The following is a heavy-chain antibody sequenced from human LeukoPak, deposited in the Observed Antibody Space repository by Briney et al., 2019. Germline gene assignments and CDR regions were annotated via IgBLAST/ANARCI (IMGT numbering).Heavy chain of an antibody. J-gene: IGHJ4*02. CDR1: GGSISNYY. V-gene: IGHV4-59*01. CDR3: ARGEPQWRSDCFHY. D-gene: IGHD2-21*02. CDR2: RYYSGST. Sequence: PSETLSLTCTVSGGSISNYYWHWIRQPPGKGLEWVGYRYYSGSTNYNPSPKSRVTISLDTSKNQFSLKLNSVTAADTAVYYCARGEPQWRSDCFHYWGQGTLVTVSS.